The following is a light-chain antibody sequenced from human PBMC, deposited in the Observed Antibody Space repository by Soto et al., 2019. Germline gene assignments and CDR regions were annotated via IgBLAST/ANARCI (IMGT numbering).Light chain of an antibody. CDR1: SSDVGGYNY. V-gene: IGLV2-14*01. Sequence: QSVLTQPASVSGSPGQSITISCTGTSSDVGGYNYVSWYQQHPGKAPKLMIYEVSNRPSGVSNRFSASKSGNTASLTISGLQAEDEADYYCSSYTSSSTLAVFGGGTKLTVL. J-gene: IGLJ2*01. CDR2: EVS. CDR3: SSYTSSSTLAV.